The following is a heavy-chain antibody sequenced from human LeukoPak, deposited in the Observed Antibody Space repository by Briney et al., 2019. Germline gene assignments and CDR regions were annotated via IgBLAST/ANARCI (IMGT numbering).Heavy chain of an antibody. CDR2: ISACNGNT. D-gene: IGHD3-9*01. CDR1: GYTFTSYG. V-gene: IGHV1-18*04. CDR3: ARDWPSYDILTGYPYGMDV. Sequence: ASVKVSCKASGYTFTSYGISWVRQAPGQGLEWMGWISACNGNTNYAQKLQGRVTMTTDTSTSTAYMELRSLRSDDTAVYYCARDWPSYDILTGYPYGMDVWGKGTTVTVSS. J-gene: IGHJ6*04.